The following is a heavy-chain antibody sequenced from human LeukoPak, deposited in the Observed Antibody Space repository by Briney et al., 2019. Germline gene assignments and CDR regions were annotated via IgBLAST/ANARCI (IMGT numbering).Heavy chain of an antibody. V-gene: IGHV4-4*02. CDR3: ARFNTGYGVKGTFDY. Sequence: SGALSLTCAVSGGSVSSNNWWRWVRPTPGKGLEWSGEIFHSGATNYSPSLKSRVTISLDKSKNHFSLKLNSVTGADAAVYYCARFNTGYGVKGTFDYWGQGTLVTVSS. D-gene: IGHD4-23*01. CDR2: IFHSGAT. CDR1: GGSVSSNNW. J-gene: IGHJ4*02.